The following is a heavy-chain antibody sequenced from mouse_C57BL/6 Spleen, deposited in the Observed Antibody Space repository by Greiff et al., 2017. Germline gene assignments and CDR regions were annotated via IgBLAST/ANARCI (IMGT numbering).Heavy chain of an antibody. J-gene: IGHJ1*03. CDR2: LDPSDSET. CDR3: ARTYYGSSYWYFYV. V-gene: IGHV1-52*01. Sequence: VQLQQPGAELVRPGSSVKLSCKASGYTFTSYWMHWVKQRPIQGLEWIGNLDPSDSETHYYQKIKEKATLTVDKSSSTAYMQLSSLTSEDSAVYYGARTYYGSSYWYFYVWGTGTTVTVSS. CDR1: GYTFTSYW. D-gene: IGHD1-1*01.